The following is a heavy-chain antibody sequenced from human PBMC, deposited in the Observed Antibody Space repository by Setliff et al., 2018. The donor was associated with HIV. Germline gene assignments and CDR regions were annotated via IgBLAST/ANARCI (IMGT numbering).Heavy chain of an antibody. CDR3: ARRIDNSGTFPDKNWFDT. Sequence: PSETLSLTCTVSGGSFSDYYRSWIRQPPGKGLEWIGYIYTSGSTNYNPSLKSRVTISVDTSKNQFSLKLRSVTAADTAVYFCARRIDNSGTFPDKNWFDTWGQGSLVTVSS. V-gene: IGHV4-4*09. CDR2: IYTSGST. D-gene: IGHD3-10*01. CDR1: GGSFSDYY. J-gene: IGHJ5*02.